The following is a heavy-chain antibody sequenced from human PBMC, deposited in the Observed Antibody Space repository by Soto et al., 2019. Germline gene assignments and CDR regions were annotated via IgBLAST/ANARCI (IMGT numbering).Heavy chain of an antibody. Sequence: PSETLSLTCTVSGVSFSSYYWSWIRQPPGKGLEWIGYIHYSGSTSYNPSLKSRVAISVDTSKNQFSLKLSSVTAVDTAVYYCARTGGPIWSGSYIDSWGQGTLVTVSS. V-gene: IGHV4-59*12. D-gene: IGHD3-3*01. CDR2: IHYSGST. CDR1: GVSFSSYY. CDR3: ARTGGPIWSGSYIDS. J-gene: IGHJ4*02.